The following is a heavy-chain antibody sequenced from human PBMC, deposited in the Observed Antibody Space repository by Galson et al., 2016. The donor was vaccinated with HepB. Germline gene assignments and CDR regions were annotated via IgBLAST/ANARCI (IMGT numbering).Heavy chain of an antibody. D-gene: IGHD3-3*01. CDR3: ARDLDFWGGYHGY. CDR1: GYTFTDYF. V-gene: IGHV1-2*06. Sequence: SVKVSCKASGYTFTDYFIHWVRQAPGQGLVWMGRINPNTGVTNLAQKFQGRVTMTRDTAISTAYMELSRLTSDDMAVYYCARDLDFWGGYHGYWGQGAVVTVTS. J-gene: IGHJ4*02. CDR2: INPNTGVT.